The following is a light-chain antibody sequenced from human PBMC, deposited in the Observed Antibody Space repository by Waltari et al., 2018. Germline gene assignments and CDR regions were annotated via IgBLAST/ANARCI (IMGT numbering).Light chain of an antibody. V-gene: IGLV4-69*01. CDR3: ETGGHGTWV. Sequence: QQPGKGPRYLMQVNNDGSHRKGDEIPDRFSGSSSGAERYRTISSLQSEDEADYYCETGGHGTWVFCGGTKLTVL. CDR2: VNNDGSH. J-gene: IGLJ3*02.